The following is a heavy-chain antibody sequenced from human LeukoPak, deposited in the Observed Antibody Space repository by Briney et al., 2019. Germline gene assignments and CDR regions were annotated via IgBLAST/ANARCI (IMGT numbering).Heavy chain of an antibody. D-gene: IGHD3-22*01. CDR3: ARLPMIVGGFDY. Sequence: GGSLRLSCAASGFTVSSNYMSWVRQAPGKGLEWVSVIHSGGSTYYADSVKGRFTISRDNSKNTLYLQMNSLRAEDTAVYYCARLPMIVGGFDYWGQGTLVTVSS. CDR1: GFTVSSNY. V-gene: IGHV3-53*01. CDR2: IHSGGST. J-gene: IGHJ4*02.